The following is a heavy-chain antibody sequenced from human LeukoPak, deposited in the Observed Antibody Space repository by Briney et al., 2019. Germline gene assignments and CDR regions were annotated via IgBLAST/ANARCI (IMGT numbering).Heavy chain of an antibody. D-gene: IGHD6-13*01. V-gene: IGHV3-66*02. Sequence: GALRLSCAASGFTVNSNYMSWGRQAPGKGLELVSLIYTGGSTYYADSVRGRFTISRDNSKNTLYLQMNSLRPEDTAIYYCARGLGKAAADVFGGYTMDVWGQGTTVTVSS. CDR2: IYTGGST. CDR1: GFTVNSNY. J-gene: IGHJ6*02. CDR3: ARGLGKAAADVFGGYTMDV.